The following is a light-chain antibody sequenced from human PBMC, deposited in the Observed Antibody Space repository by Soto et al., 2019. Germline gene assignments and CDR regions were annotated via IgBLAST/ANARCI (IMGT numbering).Light chain of an antibody. CDR2: DAS. V-gene: IGKV1-5*01. CDR3: QQYYSYRT. CDR1: QSVVFW. Sequence: GDRVTISCRASQSVVFWLSWYQQKPGKAPKVLIYDASKLESGVPSRFSGSGSGTEFTLTITSLQPDDFATYYCQQYYSYRTFGQGTKVDI. J-gene: IGKJ1*01.